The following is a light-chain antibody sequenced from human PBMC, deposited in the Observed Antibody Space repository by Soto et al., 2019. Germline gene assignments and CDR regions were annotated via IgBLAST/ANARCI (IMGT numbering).Light chain of an antibody. J-gene: IGKJ1*01. CDR1: QSVSNNY. CDR3: QQYGSSGT. Sequence: DIVLTPYPGPLSLSPGGRATLSVRASQSVSNNYLAWYQQKPGQAPRLLIYGASNRATGIPDRFSGSGSGTDFTLTISRLEPEDFAVYYCQQYGSSGTFGQGTKVDIK. V-gene: IGKV3-20*01. CDR2: GAS.